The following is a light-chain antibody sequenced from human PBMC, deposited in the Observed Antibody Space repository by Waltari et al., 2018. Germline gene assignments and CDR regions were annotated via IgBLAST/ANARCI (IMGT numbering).Light chain of an antibody. CDR2: ENN. CDR1: SPNIGNDY. Sequence: QSVLTQPPSVSAAPGQKATISCSGSSPNIGNDYVSWYQQLPGTAPKLFIYENNKRPSGIPDRFAGSKSGTSATLGITGLQTGDEADYYCGTWDTSLSALIFGGGTKLTVL. J-gene: IGLJ2*01. V-gene: IGLV1-51*02. CDR3: GTWDTSLSALI.